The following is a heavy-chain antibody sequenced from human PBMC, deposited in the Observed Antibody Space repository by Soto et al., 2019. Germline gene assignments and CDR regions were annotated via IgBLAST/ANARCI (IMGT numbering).Heavy chain of an antibody. Sequence: ASVKVSCKASGYTFTGYYVNWALQAPGQGLEWMGWINPDNGVPNYAQKFQGRVTLSRDTSINTAYMELSRLTSDDTAMYYCARTDYLFSTLTYYFDYWGQGTLVTVPQ. J-gene: IGHJ4*02. V-gene: IGHV1-2*02. CDR2: INPDNGVP. CDR1: GYTFTGYY. CDR3: ARTDYLFSTLTYYFDY. D-gene: IGHD3-16*01.